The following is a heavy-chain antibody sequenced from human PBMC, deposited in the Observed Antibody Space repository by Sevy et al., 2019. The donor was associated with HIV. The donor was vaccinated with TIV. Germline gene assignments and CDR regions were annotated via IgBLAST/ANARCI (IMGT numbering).Heavy chain of an antibody. CDR1: GFTFSDYY. Sequence: GGSLRLSCAASGFTFSDYYMSWIRQAPGKGLEWVSYISGSATFIHYADSLQGRFTISRDNAKNSLYLQMNSLRAEDTAVYYCARGEYFGELDNWFDPWGQGTLVTVSS. CDR2: ISGSATFI. V-gene: IGHV3-11*01. CDR3: ARGEYFGELDNWFDP. J-gene: IGHJ5*02. D-gene: IGHD3-10*01.